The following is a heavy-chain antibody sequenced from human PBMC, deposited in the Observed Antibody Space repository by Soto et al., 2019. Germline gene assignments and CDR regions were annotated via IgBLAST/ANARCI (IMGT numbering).Heavy chain of an antibody. CDR1: GGSISSGGYY. D-gene: IGHD3-10*01. Sequence: QVQLQESGPGLVKPSQTLSLTCTVSGGSISSGGYYWSWIRQHPGKGLEWIGYIYYSVSTYYNPSLKSRVTISVDTSKNQFSLKLSSVTAADTAVYYCATWGAMVRGVMGYYYYMDVWGKGTTVTVSS. J-gene: IGHJ6*03. CDR2: IYYSVST. CDR3: ATWGAMVRGVMGYYYYMDV. V-gene: IGHV4-31*03.